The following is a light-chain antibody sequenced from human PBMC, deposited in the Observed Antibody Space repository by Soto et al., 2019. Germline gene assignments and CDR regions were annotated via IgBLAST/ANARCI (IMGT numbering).Light chain of an antibody. CDR1: GNDVGGYKY. J-gene: IGLJ2*01. CDR2: DDS. V-gene: IGLV2-23*01. CDR3: CSYAGSSTFHVI. Sequence: QSVLTQPASVSGSPGQSITISCTGTGNDVGGYKYVSWYQQPPGKAPKLMIYDDSKRPSGVSNRFSGSKSGNTASLTISGLQAEDEADYYCCSYAGSSTFHVIFGGGTKVTVL.